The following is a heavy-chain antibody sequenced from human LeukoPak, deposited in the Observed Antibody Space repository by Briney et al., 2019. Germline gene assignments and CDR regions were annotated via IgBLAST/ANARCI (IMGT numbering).Heavy chain of an antibody. CDR1: GFTVSNNY. Sequence: GGSLRLSCAVSGFTVSNNYMNWFRQAPGKGLEWVGFIRSKAYGGTTEYAASVKGRFTISRDDSKSIAYLQMNSLKTEDTAVYYCTRTPGYSSGWYGYWGQGTLVTVSS. V-gene: IGHV3-49*03. CDR2: IRSKAYGGTT. D-gene: IGHD6-19*01. J-gene: IGHJ4*02. CDR3: TRTPGYSSGWYGY.